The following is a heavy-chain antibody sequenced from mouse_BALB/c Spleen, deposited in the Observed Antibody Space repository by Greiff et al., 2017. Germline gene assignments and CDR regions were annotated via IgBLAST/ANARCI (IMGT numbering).Heavy chain of an antibody. Sequence: EVKLQESGGGLVKPGGSLKLSCAASGFTFSSYAMSWVRQTPEKRLEWVASISSGGSTYYPDSVKGRFTISRDNARNILYLQMSSLRSEDTAMYYCAREGLRYYAMDYWGQGTSVTVSS. CDR2: ISSGGST. CDR3: AREGLRYYAMDY. D-gene: IGHD2-2*01. V-gene: IGHV5-6-5*01. CDR1: GFTFSSYA. J-gene: IGHJ4*01.